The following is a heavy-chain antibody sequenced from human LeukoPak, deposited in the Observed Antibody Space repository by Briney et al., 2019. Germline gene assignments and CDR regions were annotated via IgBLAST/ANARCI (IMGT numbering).Heavy chain of an antibody. Sequence: GGSLRPSCAASGFTFSSYAMSWVRQAPGKGLEWVSAISGSGGSTYYADSVKGRFTISRDNSKNTLYLQMNSLRAEDTAVYYCARHFGHNYDFWSGYFDYWGQGTLVTVSS. J-gene: IGHJ4*02. V-gene: IGHV3-23*01. CDR3: ARHFGHNYDFWSGYFDY. CDR1: GFTFSSYA. D-gene: IGHD3-3*01. CDR2: ISGSGGST.